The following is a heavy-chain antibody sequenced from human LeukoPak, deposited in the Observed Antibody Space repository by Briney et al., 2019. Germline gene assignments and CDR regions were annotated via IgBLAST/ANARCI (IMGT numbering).Heavy chain of an antibody. D-gene: IGHD1-26*01. CDR3: AKDRPGAMLYFDC. Sequence: QPGGSLRLSCAASGFTFSSYSMNWVRQAPGKGLEWVSAMSGDGATTYYADSVKGRFTISRDNSKNALYLQINNLGAEDTAVYYCAKDRPGAMLYFDCWGQGTLVTVSS. J-gene: IGHJ4*02. CDR2: MSGDGATT. V-gene: IGHV3-23*01. CDR1: GFTFSSYS.